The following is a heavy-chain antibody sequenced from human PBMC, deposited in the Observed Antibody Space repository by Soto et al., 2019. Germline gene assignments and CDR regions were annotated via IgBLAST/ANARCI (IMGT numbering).Heavy chain of an antibody. CDR2: IYYSGST. CDR3: ARHKQYYDIHSHTFDY. Sequence: QVQLQESGPGLVKPSETLSLTCTVSGGSISSYYWSWIRQPPGKGLEWIGYIYYSGSTNYNPSLKSRVTISGDTSKNQCSLKLSSVTAADTAVYYCARHKQYYDIHSHTFDYWGQGTLVTVSS. J-gene: IGHJ4*02. D-gene: IGHD3-9*01. CDR1: GGSISSYY. V-gene: IGHV4-59*08.